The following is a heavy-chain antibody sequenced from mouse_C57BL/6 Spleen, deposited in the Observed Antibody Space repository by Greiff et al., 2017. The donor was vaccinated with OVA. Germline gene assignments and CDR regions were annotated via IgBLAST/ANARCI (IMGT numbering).Heavy chain of an antibody. Sequence: DVHLVESGGGLVKPGGSLKLSCAASGFTFSDYGMHWVRQAPEKGLEWVAYISSGSSTIYYADTVKGRFTISRDNAKNTLFLQMTSLRSEDTAMYYCARSGYWYFDVWGTGTTVTVSS. CDR1: GFTFSDYG. D-gene: IGHD1-3*01. CDR3: ARSGYWYFDV. V-gene: IGHV5-17*01. J-gene: IGHJ1*03. CDR2: ISSGSSTI.